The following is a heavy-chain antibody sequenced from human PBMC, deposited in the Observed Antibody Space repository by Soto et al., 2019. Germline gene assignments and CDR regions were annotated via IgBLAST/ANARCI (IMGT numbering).Heavy chain of an antibody. D-gene: IGHD3-16*02. CDR2: VLPILGSI. CDR1: GGTFNTYP. V-gene: IGHV1-69*08. Sequence: SVKVSCKASGGTFNTYPLSWVRQVPGQGLEWMGSVLPILGSINYAPEFQGRLSISADQSSTTVYMELSSLTSQDTATYYCGRIPRYSFPTSDPLDNWGQGTLVTVSS. J-gene: IGHJ4*02. CDR3: GRIPRYSFPTSDPLDN.